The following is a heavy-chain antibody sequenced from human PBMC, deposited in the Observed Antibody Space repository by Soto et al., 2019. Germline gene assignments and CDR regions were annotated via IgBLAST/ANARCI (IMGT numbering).Heavy chain of an antibody. V-gene: IGHV4-59*01. D-gene: IGHD3-9*01. CDR3: ARGKGGNLLRYFDEFDP. J-gene: IGHJ5*02. CDR2: IYYSGST. CDR1: GGSISSYY. Sequence: SETLSLTCTVSGGSISSYYWSWIRQPPGKGLEWIGYIYYSGSTNYNPSLKSRVTISVDTSKNQFSLKLSSVTAADTAVYYCARGKGGNLLRYFDEFDPWGHGTLVTVS.